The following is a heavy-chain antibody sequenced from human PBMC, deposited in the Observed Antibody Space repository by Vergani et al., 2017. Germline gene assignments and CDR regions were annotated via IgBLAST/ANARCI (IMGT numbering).Heavy chain of an antibody. Sequence: QVQLQESGPGLLKPSQTFSLPSPFPVAPLSMVVYSWTWFRRPPGKGLGWIGYINYSGSTYSTPSLKSRVTISLDTPKNQFSLKLSSVTAADTAVYYCARHLAYWGGDCYPYYYGMDVWGQGTTVTVSS. D-gene: IGHD2-21*02. CDR1: VAPLSMVVYS. J-gene: IGHJ6*02. CDR3: ARHLAYWGGDCYPYYYGMDV. CDR2: INYSGST. V-gene: IGHV4-30-4*08.